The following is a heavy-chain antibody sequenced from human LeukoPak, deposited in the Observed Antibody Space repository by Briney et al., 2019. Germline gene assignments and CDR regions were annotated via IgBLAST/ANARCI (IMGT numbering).Heavy chain of an antibody. J-gene: IGHJ6*03. CDR2: IYYSGTT. CDR1: GGSISSSCYY. D-gene: IGHD2-21*02. CDR3: ARLVVTAQDYYYYYMDV. Sequence: SETLSLTCTVSGGSISSSCYYWGWIRQPPGKGLEWIGSIYYSGTTYYNPSLKSRVTISVDTSKNQFSLKLSSVTAADTAVYYCARLVVTAQDYYYYYMDVWGKGTTVTISS. V-gene: IGHV4-39*01.